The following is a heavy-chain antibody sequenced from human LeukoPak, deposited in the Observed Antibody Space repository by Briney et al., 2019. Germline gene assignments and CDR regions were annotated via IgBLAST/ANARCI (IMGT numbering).Heavy chain of an antibody. V-gene: IGHV1-69*13. CDR3: ARCSAAARTNWFDP. D-gene: IGHD6-13*01. J-gene: IGHJ5*02. CDR1: GGTFSSYA. Sequence: SVKVSCKASGGTFSSYAISCVRQAPGQGLEWMGGIIPIFGTANYAQKFQGRVTITADESTSTAYMELSSLRSEDTAVYYCARCSAAARTNWFDPWGQGTLVTVSS. CDR2: IIPIFGTA.